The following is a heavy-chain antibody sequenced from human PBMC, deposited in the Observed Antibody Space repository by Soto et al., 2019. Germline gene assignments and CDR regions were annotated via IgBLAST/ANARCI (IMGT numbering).Heavy chain of an antibody. J-gene: IGHJ6*02. Sequence: GGSLRLSCAASGFTFDDYAMHWVRQAPGKGLEWVSGISWNSGSIGYADSVKGRFTISGDNAKNSLYLQMNSLRAEDTALYYWAKSYDSSGMGSWDVWGQGTTVTVSS. D-gene: IGHD3-22*01. CDR1: GFTFDDYA. CDR2: ISWNSGSI. V-gene: IGHV3-9*01. CDR3: AKSYDSSGMGSWDV.